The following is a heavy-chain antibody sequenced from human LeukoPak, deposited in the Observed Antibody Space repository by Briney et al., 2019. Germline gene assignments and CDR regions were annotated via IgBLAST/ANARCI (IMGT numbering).Heavy chain of an antibody. V-gene: IGHV1-69*01. CDR1: GGTFSSYA. J-gene: IGHJ6*04. Sequence: SVKVSCKASGGTFSSYAISWVRQAPGQGLEWMGGIIPIFGTANYAQKFQGRVTITADESTSTAYMELSSLRSEDTAAYYCASFTVYCSGGSCYPQDYYYYGMDVWGKGTTVTVAS. CDR3: ASFTVYCSGGSCYPQDYYYYGMDV. CDR2: IIPIFGTA. D-gene: IGHD2-15*01.